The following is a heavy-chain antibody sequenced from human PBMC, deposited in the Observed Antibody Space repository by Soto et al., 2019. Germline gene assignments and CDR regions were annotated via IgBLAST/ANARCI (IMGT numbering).Heavy chain of an antibody. V-gene: IGHV5-51*01. J-gene: IGHJ4*01. D-gene: IGHD2-2*01. CDR3: ARGYCTSISCYSTFNY. CDR1: GYNFTNHW. Sequence: RGSLKISCKGSGYNFTNHWIGWVRQMPGKGLEWMGVIFPGDSDTRYSPSFQGQVTISADKSTSTAYLQWGSLRASDTAMYYCARGYCTSISCYSTFNYWGQGTLVTVSS. CDR2: IFPGDSDT.